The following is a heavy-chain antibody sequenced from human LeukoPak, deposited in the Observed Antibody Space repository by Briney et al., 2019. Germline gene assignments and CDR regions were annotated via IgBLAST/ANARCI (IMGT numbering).Heavy chain of an antibody. CDR2: ISGSGGST. D-gene: IGHD4-17*01. CDR1: GFTFSSYA. V-gene: IGHV3-23*01. J-gene: IGHJ4*02. Sequence: GGSLRLSCAASGFTFSSYAMSWVRQAPGKGLGWVSAISGSGGSTYYADSVKGRFTISRDNAKNSLYLQMNSLRAEDTAMYYCARDRYGDYLIDYWGQGTLVIVSS. CDR3: ARDRYGDYLIDY.